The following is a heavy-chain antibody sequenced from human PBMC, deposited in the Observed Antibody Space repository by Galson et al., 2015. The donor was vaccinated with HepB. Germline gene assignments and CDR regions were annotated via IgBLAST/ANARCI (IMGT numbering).Heavy chain of an antibody. V-gene: IGHV1-2*06. D-gene: IGHD7-27*01. J-gene: IGHJ4*02. CDR1: GYTFNGYY. Sequence: SVKVSCKASGYTFNGYYLHWVRQAPGQGLEWMGRINPNIWGTYYITKFQGRVTLTRDTSLSTAYTELSGLRSDDTAVYYCTRDPLTGTLRYFDYWGQGSLVTVSS. CDR3: TRDPLTGTLRYFDY. CDR2: INPNIWGT.